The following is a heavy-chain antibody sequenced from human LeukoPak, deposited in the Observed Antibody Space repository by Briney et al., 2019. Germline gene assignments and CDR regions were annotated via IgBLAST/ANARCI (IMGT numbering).Heavy chain of an antibody. V-gene: IGHV3-53*01. CDR2: IYSGGST. J-gene: IGHJ4*02. CDR1: GFTVSSNY. D-gene: IGHD1-26*01. Sequence: GGSLRLSCAASGFTVSSNYVSWVRQAPGKGLEWVSVIYSGGSTYYADSVKGRFTISRDNSKNTLYLQMNSLRAEDTAVYYCARILVGAAFDYWGQGTLVTVSS. CDR3: ARILVGAAFDY.